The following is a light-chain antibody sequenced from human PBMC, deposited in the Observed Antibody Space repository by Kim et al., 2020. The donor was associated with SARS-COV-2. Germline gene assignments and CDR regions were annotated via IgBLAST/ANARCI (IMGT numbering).Light chain of an antibody. Sequence: SVSPGQTASITCSGDKLGDKYASWYQQKPGQSPVLVIYQDTKRPSGIPERFSGSNSGNTATLTISGTQAMDEADYYCQAWDSITVVFGGGTKLTVL. CDR1: KLGDKY. CDR2: QDT. V-gene: IGLV3-1*01. CDR3: QAWDSITVV. J-gene: IGLJ2*01.